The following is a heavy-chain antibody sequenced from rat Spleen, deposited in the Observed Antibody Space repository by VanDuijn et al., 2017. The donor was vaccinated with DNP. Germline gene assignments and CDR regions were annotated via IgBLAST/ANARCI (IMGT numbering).Heavy chain of an antibody. Sequence: EVQLVESGGGLVQPGRSLKLSCAASGFTFSSFPMAWVRQAPTKGLEWVATISTSGGSTYYRDSVKGRFTVSRDNAKSTLYLQMNSLRSEDTATYYCARVGDLHDGGDGDVLDVWGQGTSVSDSS. CDR2: ISTSGGST. D-gene: IGHD1-12*02. V-gene: IGHV5-46*01. CDR1: GFTFSSFP. J-gene: IGHJ4*01. CDR3: ARVGDLHDGGDGDVLDV.